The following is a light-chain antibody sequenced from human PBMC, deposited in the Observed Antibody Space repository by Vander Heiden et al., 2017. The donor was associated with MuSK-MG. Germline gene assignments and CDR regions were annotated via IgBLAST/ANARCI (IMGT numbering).Light chain of an antibody. CDR3: SSYTKSLSYV. J-gene: IGLJ1*01. CDR1: SSDIADFIF. CDR2: DVS. Sequence: QPALTQPASVSGSPGQSITISCTGTSSDIADFIFVSWYQQHPGKAPKLVIFDVSYRPSEISSRFSGSRSGNTAFLTIAGLQAEDDANYYCSSYTKSLSYVFGPGTKVTVL. V-gene: IGLV2-14*03.